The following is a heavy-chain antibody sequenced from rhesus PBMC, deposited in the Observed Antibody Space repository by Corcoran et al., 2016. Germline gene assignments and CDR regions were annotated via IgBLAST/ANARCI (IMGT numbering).Heavy chain of an antibody. Sequence: QVQLQESGPGLVKPSETLSLTCAVSGYSIRSGYAWSCIRRPPGQGLEWIGYIGGSSGSANYNPSLKSRVTISKDTSKNQFSLKLSSVTAADTAVYYCARGGRTDAFDFWGQGLRVTVSS. CDR1: GYSIRSGYA. CDR3: ARGGRTDAFDF. J-gene: IGHJ3*01. V-gene: IGHV4-127*01. CDR2: IGGSSGSA. D-gene: IGHD6-25*01.